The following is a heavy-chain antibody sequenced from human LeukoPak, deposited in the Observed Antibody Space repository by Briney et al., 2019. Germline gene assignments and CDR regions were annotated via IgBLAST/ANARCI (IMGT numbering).Heavy chain of an antibody. V-gene: IGHV3-21*01. CDR3: ARDNGRGLFDY. CDR2: ISSGSSYI. D-gene: IGHD2-8*01. CDR1: GFTFSSYS. Sequence: GGSLRLSCAASGFTFSSYSMNWVRQAPGQGLEWVSSISSGSSYIYYADSVKGRFTISRDNAKNSLYLQMNSLRAEDTAVYYCARDNGRGLFDYWGQGTLVTVSS. J-gene: IGHJ4*02.